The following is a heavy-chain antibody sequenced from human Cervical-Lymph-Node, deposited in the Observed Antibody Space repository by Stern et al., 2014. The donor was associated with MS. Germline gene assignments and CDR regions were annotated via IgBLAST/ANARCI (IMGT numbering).Heavy chain of an antibody. V-gene: IGHV5-51*01. Sequence: VQLVQSGAEVKKPGESLKISCKGSGYSFTANCIAWVRQMPGKGLEWMGVSNPCWSDTRCNPSFPGQVTNSANKSISNRYLEWNSLEAWDPARAYCGRNIGYYGIDVWGQGTPVTVSS. CDR2: SNPCWSDT. J-gene: IGHJ6*02. CDR3: GRNIGYYGIDV. CDR1: GYSFTANC.